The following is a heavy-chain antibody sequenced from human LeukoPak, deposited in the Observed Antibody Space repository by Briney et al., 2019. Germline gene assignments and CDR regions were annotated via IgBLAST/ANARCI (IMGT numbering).Heavy chain of an antibody. V-gene: IGHV3-48*03. Sequence: GGSLRLSCAASGFTFSGSALHWVRQAPGKGLEWVSYISASGSTIYYADSVKGRFTISRDNAKNSLYLQMNSLRAEDTAVYYCARVPYLSFGEAYFDYWGQGTLVTVSS. J-gene: IGHJ4*02. CDR2: ISASGSTI. CDR1: GFTFSGSA. D-gene: IGHD3-10*01. CDR3: ARVPYLSFGEAYFDY.